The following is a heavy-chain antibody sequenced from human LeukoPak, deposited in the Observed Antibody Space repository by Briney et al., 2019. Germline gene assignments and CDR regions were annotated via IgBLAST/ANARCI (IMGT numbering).Heavy chain of an antibody. CDR3: ASRKSLIY. CDR2: IYSGGST. CDR1: GFTFSSYA. V-gene: IGHV3-53*01. J-gene: IGHJ4*02. Sequence: PGRSLRLSCAASGFTFSSYAMHWVRQAPGKGLEWVSVIYSGGSTYYADSVKGRFTISRDNSKNTLYLQMNSLRAEDTAVYYCASRKSLIYWGQGTLVTVSS.